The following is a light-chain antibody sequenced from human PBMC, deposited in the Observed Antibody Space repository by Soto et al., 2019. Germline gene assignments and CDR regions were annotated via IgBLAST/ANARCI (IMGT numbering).Light chain of an antibody. CDR3: QQSYTTPRT. CDR1: QTIIGY. V-gene: IGKV1-39*01. CDR2: AAS. Sequence: MTQSPATLSVSPGERATLSCRASQTIIGYLNWYQQKPGKAPRLLINAASNLQSGVPSRFRGSGSETDFTLTITSLQPEDFATYYCQQSYTTPRTFGQGTKVDIK. J-gene: IGKJ1*01.